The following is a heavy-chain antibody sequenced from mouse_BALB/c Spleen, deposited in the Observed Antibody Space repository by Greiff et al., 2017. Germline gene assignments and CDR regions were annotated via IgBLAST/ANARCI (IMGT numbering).Heavy chain of an antibody. Sequence: VKLMESGAELVRPGVSVKISCKGSGYTFTDYAMHWVKQSHAKSLEWIGVISTYYGDASYNQKFKGKATMTVDKSSSTAYMELARLTSEDSAIYYCARGNYYAYWGQGTLVTVSA. J-gene: IGHJ3*01. D-gene: IGHD2-1*01. CDR3: ARGNYYAY. CDR2: ISTYYGDA. V-gene: IGHV1S137*01. CDR1: GYTFTDYA.